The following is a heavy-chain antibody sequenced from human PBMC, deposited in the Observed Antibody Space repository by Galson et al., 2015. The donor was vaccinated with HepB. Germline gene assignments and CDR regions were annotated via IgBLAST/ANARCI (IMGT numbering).Heavy chain of an antibody. V-gene: IGHV3-23*01. CDR2: ISETGDST. CDR1: GFTFNNFA. Sequence: SLRLSCAASGFTFNNFAMGWVRQAPGKGLEWVSSISETGDSTHYADSVKGRFTISRDNSKNTLFLQMNSLRAEDTAVYYCARSGWNDYWGQGTLVTVSS. D-gene: IGHD6-19*01. CDR3: ARSGWNDY. J-gene: IGHJ4*02.